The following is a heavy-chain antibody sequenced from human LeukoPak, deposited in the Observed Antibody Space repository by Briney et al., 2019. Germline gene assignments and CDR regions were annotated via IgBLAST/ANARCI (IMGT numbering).Heavy chain of an antibody. CDR2: ISYDGSNK. J-gene: IGHJ4*02. Sequence: GGSLRLSGAASGFTFSSYAMHWVRQAPGKGLEWVAVISYDGSNKYYADSVKGRFTISRDNSKNTLYLQMNSLRAEDTAVYYCAKDFDFWSGYTHNFDYWGQGTLVTVSS. D-gene: IGHD3-3*01. V-gene: IGHV3-30-3*01. CDR3: AKDFDFWSGYTHNFDY. CDR1: GFTFSSYA.